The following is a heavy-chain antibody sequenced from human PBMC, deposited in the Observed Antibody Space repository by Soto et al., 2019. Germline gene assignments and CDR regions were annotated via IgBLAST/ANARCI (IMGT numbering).Heavy chain of an antibody. CDR1: GFTFGNYA. Sequence: EVQLLESGGGLVQPGGSLRLSCAASGFTFGNYAMSWVRQTPGKGLQWVSAISGTTGGTYYADSVRGRFTISRDKSNNTLYLQMNSLRAEDTAIYYCARERVSLIMVAMANWGQGTMVTVSS. V-gene: IGHV3-23*01. J-gene: IGHJ3*01. CDR3: ARERVSLIMVAMAN. CDR2: ISGTTGGT. D-gene: IGHD2-8*01.